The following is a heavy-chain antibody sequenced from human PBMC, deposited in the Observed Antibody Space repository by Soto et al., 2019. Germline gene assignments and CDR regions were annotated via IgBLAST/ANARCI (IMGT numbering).Heavy chain of an antibody. D-gene: IGHD3-16*01. CDR1: GGTFSSDF. V-gene: IGHV1-69*06. CDR2: TIARFGSA. Sequence: ASVKVSCKASGGTFSSDFISWVRQAPGQGLEGVGGTIARFGSANFAQKFQGRVTITADRFTSTVYMELSSLTSEDTATYYCARDQDSDNYVYAGSQEPYGMDVWGQGTTVTVSS. CDR3: ARDQDSDNYVYAGSQEPYGMDV. J-gene: IGHJ6*02.